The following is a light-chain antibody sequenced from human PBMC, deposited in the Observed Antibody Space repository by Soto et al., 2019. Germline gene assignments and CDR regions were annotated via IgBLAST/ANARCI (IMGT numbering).Light chain of an antibody. Sequence: DIQMTQSPSSLSASVGDRVTITCRASQTINKNLNWYQQKPGQAPNLLIYSASDFQSGVPSRFSGSGSGTEFTLTITGLQPEDVATYYCHQSFRTPYTFGHGNDLAI. CDR3: HQSFRTPYT. CDR2: SAS. V-gene: IGKV1-39*01. J-gene: IGKJ2*01. CDR1: QTINKN.